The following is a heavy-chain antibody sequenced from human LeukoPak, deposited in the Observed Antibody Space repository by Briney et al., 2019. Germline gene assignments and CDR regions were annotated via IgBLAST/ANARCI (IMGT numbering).Heavy chain of an antibody. V-gene: IGHV1-8*01. J-gene: IGHJ4*02. CDR1: GYTFTSYD. Sequence: ASVKVSCKASGYTFTSYDINWLRQATGQGLEWMGWMNPNSGNTGYAQKFQGRVTMTRNTSISTAYMELSSLRSEDTAVYYCARGRPHCSSTSCYAKIPDYWGQGTLVTVSS. CDR3: ARGRPHCSSTSCYAKIPDY. CDR2: MNPNSGNT. D-gene: IGHD2-2*01.